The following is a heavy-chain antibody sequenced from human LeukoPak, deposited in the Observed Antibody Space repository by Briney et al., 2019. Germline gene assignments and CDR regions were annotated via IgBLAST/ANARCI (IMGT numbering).Heavy chain of an antibody. CDR1: GGSINSSGYY. CDR2: IYHSGST. V-gene: IGHV4-39*07. J-gene: IGHJ5*02. Sequence: PSETLSLTCTVSGGSINSSGYYWGWIRQPPGKGLEWIGEIYHSGSTNYNPSLKSRVTISVDKSKNQFSLKLSSVTAADTAVYYCARKFIAVAGTGFDPWGQGTLVTVSS. D-gene: IGHD6-19*01. CDR3: ARKFIAVAGTGFDP.